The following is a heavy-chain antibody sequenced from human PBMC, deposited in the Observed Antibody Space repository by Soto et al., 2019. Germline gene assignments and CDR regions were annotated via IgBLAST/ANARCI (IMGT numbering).Heavy chain of an antibody. CDR1: GGSISSSSYY. CDR2: IYYSGST. D-gene: IGHD6-19*01. J-gene: IGHJ3*02. CDR3: AGEGGIAVAPETVAFDI. Sequence: QLQLQESGPGLVKPSETLSLTCTVSGGSISSSSYYWGWIRQPPGKGLEWIGSIYYSGSTYYNPSLKSRVTISVDTSKNQFSLKLSSVTAADTAVYYCAGEGGIAVAPETVAFDIWGQGTMVTVSS. V-gene: IGHV4-39*02.